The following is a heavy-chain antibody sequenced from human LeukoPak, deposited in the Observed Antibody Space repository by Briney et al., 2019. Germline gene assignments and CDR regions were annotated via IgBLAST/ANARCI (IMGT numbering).Heavy chain of an antibody. CDR1: GFTFSSYA. CDR3: ARADGGSYFDY. J-gene: IGHJ4*02. Sequence: GGSLRLSCAASGFTFSSYAMHWVRQAPGKGLEYVSAISSNGGSTYYASSVKGRFTISRDNPKNTLYLQMGSLRAEDMAVYYCARADGGSYFDYWGQGTLVTVSS. V-gene: IGHV3-64*01. D-gene: IGHD4-23*01. CDR2: ISSNGGST.